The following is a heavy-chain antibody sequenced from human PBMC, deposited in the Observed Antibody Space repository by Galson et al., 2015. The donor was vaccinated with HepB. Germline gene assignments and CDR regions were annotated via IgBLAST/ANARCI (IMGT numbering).Heavy chain of an antibody. J-gene: IGHJ5*02. Sequence: KFQGRVTITRDTSASTAYMELSSLRSEDTAVYYCARDPEGYCSGGSCYLNWFDPWGQGTLVTVSS. CDR3: ARDPEGYCSGGSCYLNWFDP. V-gene: IGHV1-3*01. D-gene: IGHD2-15*01.